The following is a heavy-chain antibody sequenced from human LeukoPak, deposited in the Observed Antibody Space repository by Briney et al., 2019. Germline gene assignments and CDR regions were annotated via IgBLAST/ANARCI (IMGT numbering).Heavy chain of an antibody. CDR2: IYTSGST. J-gene: IGHJ6*03. D-gene: IGHD2-2*02. CDR3: ARDLKTYLGYCSTTTCYKYYYMDV. CDR1: GGSISSYY. V-gene: IGHV4-4*07. Sequence: SETLSLTCSVSGGSISSYYWSWIRQPVGKGLEWIGRIYTSGSTNYNPSLKSRITMSVDTSKNQFSLKLSSVTAADTAVYYCARDLKTYLGYCSTTTCYKYYYMDVWGKGTTVTVSS.